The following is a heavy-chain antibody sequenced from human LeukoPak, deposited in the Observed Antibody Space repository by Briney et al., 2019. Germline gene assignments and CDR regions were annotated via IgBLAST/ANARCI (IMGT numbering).Heavy chain of an antibody. CDR3: PTDTLLGDAFDI. J-gene: IGHJ3*02. Sequence: GGSLRLSCAASGFTFSNAWMSWVRQAPGKGLEWVGRIKSKTDGGTTDYAAPVKGRFTISRDDSKNTLYLQMNSLKTEDTAVYYCPTDTLLGDAFDIWGQGTMVTVSS. CDR2: IKSKTDGGTT. D-gene: IGHD3-10*01. V-gene: IGHV3-15*01. CDR1: GFTFSNAW.